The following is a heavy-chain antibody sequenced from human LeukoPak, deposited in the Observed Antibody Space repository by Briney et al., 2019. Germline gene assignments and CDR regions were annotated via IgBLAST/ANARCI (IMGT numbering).Heavy chain of an antibody. CDR1: GFTFSSYS. CDR3: ARVAVGEWLLADPWDY. V-gene: IGHV3-21*01. J-gene: IGHJ4*02. D-gene: IGHD3-3*01. Sequence: GGSLRLSCAASGFTFSSYSMNWVRQAPGKGLEWVSSISSSSSYIYYADSVKGRFTISRDNAKNSLYLQMNSLRAEDTAVYYCARVAVGEWLLADPWDYWGQGTLVTVSS. CDR2: ISSSSSYI.